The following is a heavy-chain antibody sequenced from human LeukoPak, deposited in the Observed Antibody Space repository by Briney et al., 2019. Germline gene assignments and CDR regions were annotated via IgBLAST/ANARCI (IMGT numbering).Heavy chain of an antibody. CDR3: GGDGHRRYYYDSSGREHDFDI. CDR1: VYSFTRYY. D-gene: IGHD3-22*01. V-gene: IGHV1-46*01. J-gene: IGHJ3*02. Sequence: SVKVSRKTSVYSFTRYYIHWVRQPPGQEGEWMGMINPSGGSTNYAKTFQGRVNMTREMSTSTAYMEVRSLRSDDAAVYYCGGDGHRRYYYDSSGREHDFDIWGEGTMVSVPS. CDR2: INPSGGST.